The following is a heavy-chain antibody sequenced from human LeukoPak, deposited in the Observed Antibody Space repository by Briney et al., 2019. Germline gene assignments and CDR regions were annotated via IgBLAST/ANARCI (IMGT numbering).Heavy chain of an antibody. D-gene: IGHD2-2*02. J-gene: IGHJ4*02. CDR2: ISRSGSTI. V-gene: IGHV3-48*02. CDR1: GFTFSRYS. Sequence: PGGSLRLSCAASGFTFSRYSMNWVRQAPGKGLEWVSYISRSGSTIYYADSVKGRFTISRDNAKNSLYLQMNSLRDEDTAVYYCARDTEHLYFVFDYWGQGTLVTVFS. CDR3: ARDTEHLYFVFDY.